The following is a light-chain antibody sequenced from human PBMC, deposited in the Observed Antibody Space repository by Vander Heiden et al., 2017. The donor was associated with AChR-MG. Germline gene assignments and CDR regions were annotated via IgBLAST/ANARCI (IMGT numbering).Light chain of an antibody. CDR1: SSDVGGYNY. V-gene: IGLV2-8*01. J-gene: IGLJ2*01. CDR2: DVS. CDR3: SSYAGSNNWGV. Sequence: QSALTQPPSASRPPGQSVTISCTGTSSDVGGYNYVSWYQQHPGKAPKLMIYDVSKRPSGVPDRFSGSKSGNTASLTVSGLQAEDEADYYCSSYAGSNNWGVFGGGTKLTVL.